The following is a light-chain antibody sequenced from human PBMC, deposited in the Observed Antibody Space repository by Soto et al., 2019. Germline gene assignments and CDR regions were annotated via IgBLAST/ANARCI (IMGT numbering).Light chain of an antibody. CDR3: QQYGSSPLT. Sequence: EIVLTQSPGTLSLSPGERATLSCRASQSVSSSYLAWYQQKPGQAPRLLIYGASSRATGIPDRFSGSCSGTDFTLTISRLEPEDFAVYYCQQYGSSPLTFGGGTKVEIK. V-gene: IGKV3-20*01. CDR1: QSVSSSY. CDR2: GAS. J-gene: IGKJ4*01.